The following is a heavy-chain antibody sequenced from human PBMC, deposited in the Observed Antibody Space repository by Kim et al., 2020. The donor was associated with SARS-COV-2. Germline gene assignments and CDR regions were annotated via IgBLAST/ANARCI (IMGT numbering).Heavy chain of an antibody. CDR3: ITDYYLSSDSSDYSFYDY. CDR1: GFTFNNAW. CDR2: SKSKTDGGTT. V-gene: IGHV3-15*01. D-gene: IGHD3-22*01. Sequence: GGSLRLSCVASGFTFNNAWMSWVRQPPGKGLEWVGRSKSKTDGGTTDYAAPVKGRFAISRDDSRNTLYLQMNSLKTEDTAVYYCITDYYLSSDSSDYSFYDYWGQGTLVTVSS. J-gene: IGHJ4*02.